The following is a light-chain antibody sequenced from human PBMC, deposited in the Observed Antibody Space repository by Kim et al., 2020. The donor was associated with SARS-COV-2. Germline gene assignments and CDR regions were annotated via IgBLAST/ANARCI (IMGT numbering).Light chain of an antibody. CDR3: QQYYSWPLT. J-gene: IGKJ4*01. V-gene: IGKV3-15*01. CDR2: GAS. CDR1: QSVSSN. Sequence: EIVMTQSPVTLSVSPGERATLSCRASQSVSSNLAWYQQKRGQAPRLLIYGASTRATGMPARFSGSGSGTEFTLTINSLQSEDFAVYYCQQYYSWPLTFGGGTKVDIK.